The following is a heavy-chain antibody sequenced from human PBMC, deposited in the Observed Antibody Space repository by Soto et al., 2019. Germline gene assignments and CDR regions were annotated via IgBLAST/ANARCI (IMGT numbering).Heavy chain of an antibody. D-gene: IGHD2-2*01. CDR2: IYYSGNT. CDR1: GGSISSGGSY. Sequence: PSETLSLTCTVSGGSISSGGSYWGWIRQPPGKDLEWIGYIYYSGNTILNPSLRSRVTLSVDTSKNQFSLNLSSVTAADTAVYYCVRYCSTTKCPFDYWGQGTLVTVSS. V-gene: IGHV4-30-4*01. J-gene: IGHJ4*02. CDR3: VRYCSTTKCPFDY.